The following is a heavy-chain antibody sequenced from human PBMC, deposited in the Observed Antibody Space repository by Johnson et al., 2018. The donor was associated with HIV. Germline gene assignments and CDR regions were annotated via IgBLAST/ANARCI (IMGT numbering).Heavy chain of an antibody. D-gene: IGHD6-13*01. CDR1: GFTFDDYA. V-gene: IGHV3-9*01. J-gene: IGHJ3*02. CDR2: ISWNSGSK. CDR3: LRSNSPGIAVGGTLYLAKEVDAFDI. Sequence: VQLVESGGGLVQPGRSLRLSCAASGFTFDDYAMHWVRQAPGKGLEWVSGISWNSGSKGYADSVKGRFTISRANAKNSLYLQMNSLRAEDTAVYYGLRSNSPGIAVGGTLYLAKEVDAFDIWGQGTVVTVSS.